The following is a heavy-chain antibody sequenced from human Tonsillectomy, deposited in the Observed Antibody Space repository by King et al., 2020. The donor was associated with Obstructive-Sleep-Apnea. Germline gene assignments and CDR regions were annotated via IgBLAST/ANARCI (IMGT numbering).Heavy chain of an antibody. D-gene: IGHD3-16*01. Sequence: VQLQESGPGLVKPSETLSLTCTVSGASFTSYYWTWIRQPPGKGLEWMGYIHSSRTTSYNPYLKNRFAMSIDPSKNQFSLNLSSVTAADTAVYYCARDVRRGNAEFDSWGQGTLITVSS. CDR2: IHSSRTT. CDR3: ARDVRRGNAEFDS. CDR1: GASFTSYY. J-gene: IGHJ4*02. V-gene: IGHV4-59*01.